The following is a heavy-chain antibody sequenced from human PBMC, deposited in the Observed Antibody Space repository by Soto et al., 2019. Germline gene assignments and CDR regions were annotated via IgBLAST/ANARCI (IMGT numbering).Heavy chain of an antibody. CDR1: GGTFSSYA. CDR2: ISPIFGTA. CDR3: ARAKEYYYYYYGMDV. V-gene: IGHV1-69*01. Sequence: QVQLVQSGAEVKKPGSSVKVSCKASGGTFSSYAISRVRQAPGQGLEWMGGISPIFGTANYAQKYQGRVTITADESTSTDYMELSSLRSEDTAVYYCARAKEYYYYYYGMDVWGQGTTVTVSS. J-gene: IGHJ6*02.